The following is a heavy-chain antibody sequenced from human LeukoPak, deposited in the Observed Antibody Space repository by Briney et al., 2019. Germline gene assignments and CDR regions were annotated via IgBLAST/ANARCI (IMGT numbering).Heavy chain of an antibody. D-gene: IGHD4-11*01. CDR2: ISSSSYI. CDR1: GFTFSSYS. V-gene: IGHV3-21*01. J-gene: IGHJ6*02. Sequence: GGSLRLSCAASGFTFSSYSMNWVRQAPGKGLEWVSSISSSSYIYYADSVKGRFTISRDNAKNSLYPQMNSLRAEDTAVYYCARDQSYTPYYYGMDVWGQGTTVTVSS. CDR3: ARDQSYTPYYYGMDV.